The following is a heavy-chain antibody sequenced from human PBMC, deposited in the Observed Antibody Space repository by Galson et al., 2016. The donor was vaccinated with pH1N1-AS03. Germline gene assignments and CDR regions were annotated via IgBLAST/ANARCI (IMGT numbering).Heavy chain of an antibody. J-gene: IGHJ4*02. Sequence: SLRLSCAASGFSFSSYSMNWVRQAPGKGLEWVSDISISSRTRDYADSVKGRFTISRDNAKNSLFLQMNSLRGEDTAVYYCAREGAMITFGGVGPASDYWGPGTLVTVSS. CDR1: GFSFSSYS. CDR2: ISISSRTR. D-gene: IGHD3-16*01. CDR3: AREGAMITFGGVGPASDY. V-gene: IGHV3-48*04.